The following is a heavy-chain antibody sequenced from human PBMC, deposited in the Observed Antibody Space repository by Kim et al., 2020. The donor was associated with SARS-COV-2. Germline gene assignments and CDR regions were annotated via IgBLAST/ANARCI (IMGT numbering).Heavy chain of an antibody. CDR3: SHRGGSGNYGMDI. CDR2: IYSGDGST. V-gene: IGHV3-23*03. Sequence: GGSLRLSCAASGFTFSIYAMSWVRQAPGKGLEWVSVIYSGDGSTYYADSVKGRFTISRDNSKNTLFLQMNSLRAEDTAVYYCSHRGGSGNYGMDIWSQGTTVTVSS. J-gene: IGHJ6*02. D-gene: IGHD3-10*01. CDR1: GFTFSIYA.